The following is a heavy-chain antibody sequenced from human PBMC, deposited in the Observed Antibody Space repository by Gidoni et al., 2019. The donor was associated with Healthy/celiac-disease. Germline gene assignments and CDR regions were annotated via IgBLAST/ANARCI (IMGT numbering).Heavy chain of an antibody. J-gene: IGHJ5*02. V-gene: IGHV1-69*06. CDR1: GGTFSSYA. D-gene: IGHD3-22*01. Sequence: QVPLVQSGAEVKQPGSSVKVSCKASGGTFSSYAISWVRQAPGQGLEWLGGIIPIFGTANYAQKFQGRVTITADKSTSTAYMELSSLRSEVTAVYSCARSGQYYYDSSGYFNWFDPWGQGTLVTVSS. CDR2: IIPIFGTA. CDR3: ARSGQYYYDSSGYFNWFDP.